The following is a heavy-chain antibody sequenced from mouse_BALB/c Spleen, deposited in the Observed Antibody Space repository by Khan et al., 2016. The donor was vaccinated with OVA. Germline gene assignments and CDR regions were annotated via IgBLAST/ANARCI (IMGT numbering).Heavy chain of an antibody. CDR3: ARDGSRYNYAMDY. V-gene: IGHV3-2*02. J-gene: IGHJ4*01. CDR1: GYSITSDYA. D-gene: IGHD1-1*01. Sequence: EVKLQESGPGLVKPSQSLSLTCTVTGYSITSDYAWNWIRQFPGNKLEWMGYISYSGSTNYNPSLKSRISITRDTSKTQFFLQLNSVTTEDTATYDCARDGSRYNYAMDYWGQGTSGTVSS. CDR2: ISYSGST.